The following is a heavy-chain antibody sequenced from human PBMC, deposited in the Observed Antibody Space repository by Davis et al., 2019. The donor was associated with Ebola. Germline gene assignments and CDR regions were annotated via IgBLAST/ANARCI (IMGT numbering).Heavy chain of an antibody. Sequence: GESLKISCAASGFTFSSYAMSWVRQAPGKGLEWVSAISGSGGSTYYADSVKGRFTISRDNSKNTLYLQMNSLRAEDTAVYYCAKLDGSGSYSRPDYWGQGTLVTVPS. CDR3: AKLDGSGSYSRPDY. V-gene: IGHV3-23*01. CDR1: GFTFSSYA. CDR2: ISGSGGST. D-gene: IGHD3-10*01. J-gene: IGHJ4*02.